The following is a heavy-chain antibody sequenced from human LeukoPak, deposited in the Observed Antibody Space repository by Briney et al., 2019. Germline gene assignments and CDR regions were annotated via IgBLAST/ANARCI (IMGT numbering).Heavy chain of an antibody. CDR3: AKDLGYYDSSGYYYVDAFDI. V-gene: IGHV3-23*01. CDR1: GFTFSSYA. D-gene: IGHD3-22*01. J-gene: IGHJ3*02. Sequence: GGSLRLSCAASGFTFSSYAMSWVRQAPGKGLEWVSAISGSGGSTYYADSVKGRFTISRDNSKNTLYLQMNSLRAEDTAVYYCAKDLGYYDSSGYYYVDAFDIWGQGTMVTVSS. CDR2: ISGSGGST.